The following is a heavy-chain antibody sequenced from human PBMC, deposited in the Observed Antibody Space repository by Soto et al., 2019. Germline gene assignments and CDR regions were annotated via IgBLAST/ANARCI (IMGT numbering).Heavy chain of an antibody. CDR2: ISSSSSSI. CDR3: ARDTPFGF. J-gene: IGHJ4*02. Sequence: GGSLRLSCAVSGFTFSIYSMNWVRQAPGKGLEWVSYISSSSSSIYSADSVKGRFTISRDNAKNSLFLQMNSLRADDTAVYFCARDTPFGFSGQGTLVTVSS. CDR1: GFTFSIYS. V-gene: IGHV3-48*01.